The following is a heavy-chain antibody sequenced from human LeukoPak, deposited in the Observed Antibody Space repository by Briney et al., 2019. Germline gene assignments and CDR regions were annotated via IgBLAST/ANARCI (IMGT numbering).Heavy chain of an antibody. J-gene: IGHJ4*02. D-gene: IGHD6-13*01. CDR2: INPSGGST. CDR3: ASGRYSSSWYHHFDY. V-gene: IGHV1-46*01. Sequence: ASVKVSCKASGYTFSSYYMHWVRQAPGQGLEWMGIINPSGGSTSYAQKFQGRITMTRDTSTSTAYMELSSLRSDDTAVYYCASGRYSSSWYHHFDYWGQGTLVTVSS. CDR1: GYTFSSYY.